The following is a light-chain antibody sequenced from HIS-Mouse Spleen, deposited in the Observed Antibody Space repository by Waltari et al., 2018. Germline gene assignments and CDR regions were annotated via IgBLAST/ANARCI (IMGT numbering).Light chain of an antibody. CDR3: YSTDSSGNHRV. CDR1: ALPKKY. V-gene: IGLV3-10*01. Sequence: SYELTPPPSVSVSPGQTASITCPGDALPKKYAYWYQQKSGQAPVLVIYEDSKRPPGIPERFSGSSSGTMATLTISGAQVEDEADYYCYSTDSSGNHRVFGGGTKLTVL. CDR2: EDS. J-gene: IGLJ2*01.